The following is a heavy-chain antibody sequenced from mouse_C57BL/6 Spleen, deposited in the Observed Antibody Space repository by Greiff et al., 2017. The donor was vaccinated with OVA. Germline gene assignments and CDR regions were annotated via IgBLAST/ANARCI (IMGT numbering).Heavy chain of an antibody. V-gene: IGHV3-6*01. D-gene: IGHD3-3*01. J-gene: IGHJ1*03. CDR3: AREEGRWYFDV. Sequence: VQLKESGPGLVKPSQSLSLTCSVTGYSITSGYYWNWIRQFPGNKLEWMGYISYDGSNNYNPSLKNRISITRDTSKNQFFLKLNSVTTEDTATYYCAREEGRWYFDVWGTGTTVTVSS. CDR2: ISYDGSN. CDR1: GYSITSGYY.